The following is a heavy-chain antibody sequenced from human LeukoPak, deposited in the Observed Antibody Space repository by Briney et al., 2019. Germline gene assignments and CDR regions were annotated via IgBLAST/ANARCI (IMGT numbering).Heavy chain of an antibody. CDR1: GLTFSNSW. Sequence: GGSLRPSCEASGLTFSNSWMHWVRQIPGKGLVWVSRMYGDMRDISYADSVKGQFTISRDNAKNTVYLQMNSLRGEDTAVYYCARDLGLRGSTWGQGTLVTVSS. V-gene: IGHV3-74*01. CDR2: MYGDMRDI. CDR3: ARDLGLRGST. J-gene: IGHJ5*02. D-gene: IGHD5-12*01.